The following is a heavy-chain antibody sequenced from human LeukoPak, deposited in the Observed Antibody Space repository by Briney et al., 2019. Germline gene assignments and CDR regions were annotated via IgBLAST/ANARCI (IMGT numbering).Heavy chain of an antibody. CDR1: GYTFTSYH. Sequence: GASVKVSCKATGYTFTSYHVHWVRQAPGQGLEWIGIINPSGGTTSYAQNFQGRVTMTRNTSISTAYMELSSLRSEDTAVYYCARGSREKTYYYDSSGYVEDAFDIWGQGIMVTVSS. D-gene: IGHD3-22*01. J-gene: IGHJ3*02. CDR2: INPSGGTT. CDR3: ARGSREKTYYYDSSGYVEDAFDI. V-gene: IGHV1-46*01.